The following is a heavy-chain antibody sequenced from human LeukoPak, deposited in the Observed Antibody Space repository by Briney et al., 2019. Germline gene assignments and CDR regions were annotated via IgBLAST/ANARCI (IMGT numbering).Heavy chain of an antibody. D-gene: IGHD3-3*01. CDR1: GFTFSSSW. J-gene: IGHJ4*02. V-gene: IGHV3-7*01. Sequence: GGSLRLSCAASGFTFSSSWMSWVRQAPGKGLEWVTNIKPDGSEKYYVDSVKGRFTISRDNAKNSLYLQMNSLRAEDTAVYYCARDMAITIFGVVTSDYWGQGTLVTVSS. CDR3: ARDMAITIFGVVTSDY. CDR2: IKPDGSEK.